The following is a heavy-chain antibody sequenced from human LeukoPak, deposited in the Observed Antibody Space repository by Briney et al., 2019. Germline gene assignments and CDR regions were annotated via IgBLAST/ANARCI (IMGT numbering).Heavy chain of an antibody. CDR2: IYYSGST. V-gene: IGHV4-39*07. CDR3: ARDPLRMGYFDSDGPTNWFDP. J-gene: IGHJ5*02. Sequence: SETLSLTCTVSGGSISSYYWGWVRQPPGKGLEWIGSIYYSGSTYYNPSLKSRVTISVDTSKNQFSLKLSSVTAADTAVYYCARDPLRMGYFDSDGPTNWFDPWGQGTLVTVSS. CDR1: GGSISSYY. D-gene: IGHD3-9*01.